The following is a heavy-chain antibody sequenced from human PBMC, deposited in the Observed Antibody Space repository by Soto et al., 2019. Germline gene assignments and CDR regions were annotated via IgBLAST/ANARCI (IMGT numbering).Heavy chain of an antibody. CDR1: GSTVTTNY. CDR2: IYDGGST. J-gene: IGHJ5*02. D-gene: IGHD4-17*01. CDR3: ARGDGDYGRRLDP. Sequence: EVQLVESGGGLVQPGGSLRLSCAASGSTVTTNYVSWVRQAPGKGLEWVSIIYDGGSTYYADSVKGRFTISRDNSKNTVFLQMNSLRVEDTAVYYCARGDGDYGRRLDPWGQGTLVTVSS. V-gene: IGHV3-66*01.